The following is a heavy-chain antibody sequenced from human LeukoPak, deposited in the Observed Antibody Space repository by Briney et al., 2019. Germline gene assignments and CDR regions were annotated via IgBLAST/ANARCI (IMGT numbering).Heavy chain of an antibody. J-gene: IGHJ4*02. V-gene: IGHV4-4*07. CDR3: ARENSGSYREFDY. CDR1: GGSISGYY. Sequence: PSETLSLTCTVSGGSISGYYWSWIRQPAGKGLEWIGSIYTSGSTNYNASLKSRVSMSVDTSKNQFSLKLSSVPAADTAVFYCARENSGSYREFDYWGQGTLVTASS. CDR2: IYTSGST. D-gene: IGHD1-26*01.